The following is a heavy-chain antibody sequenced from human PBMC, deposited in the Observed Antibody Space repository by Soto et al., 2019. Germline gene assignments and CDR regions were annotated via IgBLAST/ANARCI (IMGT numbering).Heavy chain of an antibody. V-gene: IGHV1-69*06. CDR3: ASSPYYYDSSGYYLGFDY. CDR1: GGTFSSYA. J-gene: IGHJ4*02. CDR2: IITIFGTA. Sequence: GASVKVSCKASGGTFSSYAISWVRQAPGQGLEWMGGIITIFGTANYAQKFQGRVTITADKSTSTAYMELSRLRSDDTAVYYCASSPYYYDSSGYYLGFDYWGQGTLVTVSS. D-gene: IGHD3-22*01.